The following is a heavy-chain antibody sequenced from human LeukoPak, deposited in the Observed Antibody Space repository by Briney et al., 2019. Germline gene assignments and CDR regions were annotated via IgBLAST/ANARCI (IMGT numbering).Heavy chain of an antibody. D-gene: IGHD3-10*01. CDR2: ISYDGSNK. CDR1: GFTFSSYG. J-gene: IGHJ4*02. V-gene: IGHV3-30*18. CDR3: AKTPTPRSGSYYNGSPIDY. Sequence: GGSLRLSCAASGFTFSSYGMHWVRQAPGKGLEWVAVISYDGSNKYYADSVKGRFTISRDNSKNTLYLQMNSLRAEDTAVYYCAKTPTPRSGSYYNGSPIDYWGQGTVVTVSS.